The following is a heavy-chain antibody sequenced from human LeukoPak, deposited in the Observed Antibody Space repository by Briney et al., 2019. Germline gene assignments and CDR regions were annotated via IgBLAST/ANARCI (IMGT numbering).Heavy chain of an antibody. J-gene: IGHJ3*01. V-gene: IGHV3-23*01. CDR2: ITGGGTTT. CDR1: GFTFSNFA. D-gene: IGHD4-17*01. CDR3: ARDPNGDYIGDFEF. Sequence: GGSLRLSCVASGFTFSNFAVMWVRQAPRQGLEFVAAITGGGTTTRYGDSVKGRLTISRDNSKDTLFLQMRSLRVEDTAQYFCARDPNGDYIGDFEFWGHGTGVTVSS.